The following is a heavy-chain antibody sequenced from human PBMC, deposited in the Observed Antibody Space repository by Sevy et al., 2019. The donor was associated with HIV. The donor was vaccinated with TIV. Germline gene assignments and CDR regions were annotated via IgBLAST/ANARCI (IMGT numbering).Heavy chain of an antibody. V-gene: IGHV3-64D*06. Sequence: GGSLILSCSASGFTFSSYAMHWVRQAPEKGLEYVSAISSNGGSTYYADSVKGRFTISRDNSKNTLYLQMSSLRAEDTAVYYCVKARLRLGELSLYYFDYWGQGTLVTVSS. CDR2: ISSNGGST. CDR3: VKARLRLGELSLYYFDY. J-gene: IGHJ4*02. CDR1: GFTFSSYA. D-gene: IGHD3-16*02.